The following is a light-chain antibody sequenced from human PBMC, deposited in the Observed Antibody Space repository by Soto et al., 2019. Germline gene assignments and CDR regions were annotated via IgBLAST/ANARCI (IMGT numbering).Light chain of an antibody. J-gene: IGKJ4*01. CDR2: DAS. V-gene: IGKV3-11*01. CDR3: QQRSNWPPLT. Sequence: EIVLTQSPATLSLSPGERATLSCRASQSVSSYLAWYQQKPGQAPRLLIYDASNRATGIPARFSGSGSGTDFTLTISSLEPEDLAVYYYQQRSNWPPLTFGGGTKVEIK. CDR1: QSVSSY.